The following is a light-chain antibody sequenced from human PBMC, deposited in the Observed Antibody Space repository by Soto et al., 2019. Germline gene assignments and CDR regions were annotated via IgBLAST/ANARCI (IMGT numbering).Light chain of an antibody. CDR2: TAS. CDR1: RSIRSY. CDR3: LQHNSYPWT. J-gene: IGKJ1*01. V-gene: IGKV1-17*01. Sequence: DIQMTQSPSSLSASVGDRVTITCRASRSIRSYLNWYQMKPQKAPKLLIFTASNLQSGIPSRFSGSGYGTDFTLTISSLQPEDFATYYCLQHNSYPWTFGQGTKVDIK.